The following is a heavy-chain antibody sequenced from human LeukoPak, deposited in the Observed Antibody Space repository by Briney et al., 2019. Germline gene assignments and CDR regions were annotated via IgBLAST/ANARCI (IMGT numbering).Heavy chain of an antibody. V-gene: IGHV4-30-2*01. CDR3: ARGGRGDGDAFDI. CDR2: FYHSGST. J-gene: IGHJ3*02. D-gene: IGHD3-16*01. Sequence: PSETLSLTCAVSGGSISSGTYSWSWIRQPPGKGLEWIGYFYHSGSTYYNPSLKSRVTISVDRSKNQVSLKLSSVTAADTAVYYCARGGRGDGDAFDIWGQGTMVTVSS. CDR1: GGSISSGTYS.